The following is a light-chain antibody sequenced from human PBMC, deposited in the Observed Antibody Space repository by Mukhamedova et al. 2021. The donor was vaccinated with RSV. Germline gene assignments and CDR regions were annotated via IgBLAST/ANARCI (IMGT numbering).Light chain of an antibody. V-gene: IGKV3-15*01. J-gene: IGKJ1*01. CDR2: DAS. Sequence: GERATLSCRASQSVSDNVAWYHQKPSQAPRLLIYDASTRATGIPARFSGSGSGTDFTLTISSLQSEDFAVYYCQQYNKWPRTFGQ. CDR1: QSVSDN. CDR3: QQYNKWPRT.